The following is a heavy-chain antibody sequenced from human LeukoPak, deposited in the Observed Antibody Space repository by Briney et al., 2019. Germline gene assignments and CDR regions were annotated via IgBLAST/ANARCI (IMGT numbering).Heavy chain of an antibody. V-gene: IGHV3-23*01. Sequence: GGSLRLSCAASGFTFSTYSMTWVRQAPGKGLEWVSSIYNSGARTFYADSVKGRFTVSRDNSKNTLYLEMNSLRAEDTAIYFCAKDVAPDSGWDLDHWGQGTLVTVSS. CDR2: IYNSGART. J-gene: IGHJ4*02. CDR1: GFTFSTYS. CDR3: AKDVAPDSGWDLDH. D-gene: IGHD6-19*01.